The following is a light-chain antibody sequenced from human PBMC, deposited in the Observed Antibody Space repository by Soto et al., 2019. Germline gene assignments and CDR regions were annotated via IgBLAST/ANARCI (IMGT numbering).Light chain of an antibody. Sequence: EIVLTQSPGTLSFSPWERATLSCSSSQSVSSSYLAWYQQKPGQAPRLLIYGASSRATGIPDRFSGSGSGTDCTLTISRLEPEDFAVYYCQQYGSSPTWTFGQGTKVDIK. CDR1: QSVSSSY. CDR3: QQYGSSPTWT. J-gene: IGKJ1*01. CDR2: GAS. V-gene: IGKV3-20*01.